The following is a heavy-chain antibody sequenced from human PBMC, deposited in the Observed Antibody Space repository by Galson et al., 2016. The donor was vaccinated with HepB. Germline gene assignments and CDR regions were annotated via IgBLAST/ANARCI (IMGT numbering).Heavy chain of an antibody. CDR1: GYSFTSYW. Sequence: QSGAEVKKPGESLKISCKGSGYSFTSYWIGWVRQMPEKGLEWMGIIYPRDSNTKYNPSFQGQVTISVDKSINTAYLQWNSLKASDTAMYYCTRALNGDFWFDPWGQGTLVTVSS. D-gene: IGHD4-17*01. V-gene: IGHV5-51*01. CDR2: IYPRDSNT. J-gene: IGHJ5*02. CDR3: TRALNGDFWFDP.